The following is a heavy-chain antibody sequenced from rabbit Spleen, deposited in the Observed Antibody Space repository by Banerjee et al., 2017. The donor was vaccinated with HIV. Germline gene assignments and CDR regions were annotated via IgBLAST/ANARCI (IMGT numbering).Heavy chain of an antibody. Sequence: QSLEESGGGLVKPGASLTLTCKASGLDFSGDSYDSYMCWVRQAPGKGLEWIACIDIGSSGFTYFASWAKGRFTISKTSSTTVTLQMTRLTAADTATYFCARDTSSSFSSYGMDLWGPGTLVTVS. CDR1: GLDFSGDSY. CDR2: IDIGSSGFT. V-gene: IGHV1S40*01. D-gene: IGHD1-1*01. J-gene: IGHJ6*01. CDR3: ARDTSSSFSSYGMDL.